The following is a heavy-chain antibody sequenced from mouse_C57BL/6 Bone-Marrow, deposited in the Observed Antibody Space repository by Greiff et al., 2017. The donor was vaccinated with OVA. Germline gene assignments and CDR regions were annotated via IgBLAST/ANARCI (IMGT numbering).Heavy chain of an antibody. CDR2: IDPSDSYT. D-gene: IGHD1-1*01. J-gene: IGHJ2*01. CDR1: GYTFTSYW. V-gene: IGHV1-69*01. Sequence: VQLQQPGAELVMPGASVKLSCKASGYTFTSYWMHWVKQRPGQGLEWIGEIDPSDSYTNYNQKFKGKSTLTVDKSSSTACMRLSSLTSEDYAVYYCARLSTTVDYWGQGTTLTVSS. CDR3: ARLSTTVDY.